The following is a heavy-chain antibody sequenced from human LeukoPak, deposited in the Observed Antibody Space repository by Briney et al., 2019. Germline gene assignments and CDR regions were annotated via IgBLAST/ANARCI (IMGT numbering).Heavy chain of an antibody. D-gene: IGHD5-12*01. V-gene: IGHV3-53*01. CDR1: GFTVSSNF. CDR3: AESRLGYWGYGMDV. CDR2: IYSGGST. J-gene: IGHJ6*02. Sequence: GGSLRLSCAASGFTVSSNFMNWVRQAPGKGLEWVSLIYSGGSTYYADSVKGRFTISRDNSKNTLYLQMNSLRAEDTAVYYCAESRLGYWGYGMDVWGQGTTVTVSS.